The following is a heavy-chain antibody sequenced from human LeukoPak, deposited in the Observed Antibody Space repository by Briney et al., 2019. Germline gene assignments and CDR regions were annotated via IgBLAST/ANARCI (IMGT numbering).Heavy chain of an antibody. CDR1: GGSISSYY. Sequence: PSETLSLTCTVSGGSISSYYWSWIRQPPGKGPELIVYIHDRGSTNYNPSLKSRVTISVDTSKNQFSLKLSSVTAADTAVYYCARDRTVTTPEVWGQGTLVTVSS. V-gene: IGHV4-59*01. CDR3: ARDRTVTTPEV. CDR2: IHDRGST. D-gene: IGHD4-17*01. J-gene: IGHJ4*02.